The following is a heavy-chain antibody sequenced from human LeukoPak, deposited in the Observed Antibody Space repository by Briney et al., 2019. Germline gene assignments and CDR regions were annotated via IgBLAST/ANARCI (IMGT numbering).Heavy chain of an antibody. CDR1: GFTFSSYS. J-gene: IGHJ5*02. CDR2: ISSSSSTI. V-gene: IGHV3-48*01. D-gene: IGHD6-13*01. Sequence: PGGSLRLSCAASGFTFSSYSMNWVRQAPGKGLEWVSYISSSSSTIYYADSVKGRFTISRDNAKNSLYLQMNSLRAEDTAVYYCARETVGIAAASAFDPWGQGTLVTVSS. CDR3: ARETVGIAAASAFDP.